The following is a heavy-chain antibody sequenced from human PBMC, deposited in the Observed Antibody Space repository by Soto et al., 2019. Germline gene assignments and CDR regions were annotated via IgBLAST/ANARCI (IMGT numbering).Heavy chain of an antibody. D-gene: IGHD5-12*01. Sequence: QVQLGQSGAEVEKPGASVKVSCKASGYTFSDYYVHWVRQAPGQGLEWMGIINPSAGTTAHAPNFQGRLTMTRDTSTSTVYMELHSLRPEDTAVYYCARSDRVFGRSIPCGYHLDYWGQGTLVTVSS. CDR2: INPSAGTT. CDR1: GYTFSDYY. V-gene: IGHV1-46*01. CDR3: ARSDRVFGRSIPCGYHLDY. J-gene: IGHJ4*02.